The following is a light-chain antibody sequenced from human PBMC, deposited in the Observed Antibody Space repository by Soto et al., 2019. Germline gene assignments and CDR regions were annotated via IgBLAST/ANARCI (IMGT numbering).Light chain of an antibody. CDR3: QLYGSSPPRYT. CDR1: QSVSSSY. V-gene: IGKV3-20*01. CDR2: AAS. J-gene: IGKJ2*01. Sequence: ESVLTQSPGTLSLSPGERAALSCRASQSVSSSYLAWYQQKSGQAPRLLIYAASTRATGIPDRFSGSGSGTDFTLTISRLEPEDFAVYFCQLYGSSPPRYTFGQGTKVDIK.